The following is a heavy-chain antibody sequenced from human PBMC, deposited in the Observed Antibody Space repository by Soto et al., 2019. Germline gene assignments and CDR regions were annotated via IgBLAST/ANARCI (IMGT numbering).Heavy chain of an antibody. CDR1: GGTFSSYA. J-gene: IGHJ4*02. CDR2: IIPIFGTA. CDR3: ARDNFGSERFLEWSTFDY. V-gene: IGHV1-69*13. Sequence: GASVKVSCKASGGTFSSYAISWVRQAPGQGLEWMGGIIPIFGTANYAQKFQGRVTITADESTSTAYMELSSLRSEDTAVYYCARDNFGSERFLEWSTFDYWGQGTLVTVSS. D-gene: IGHD3-3*01.